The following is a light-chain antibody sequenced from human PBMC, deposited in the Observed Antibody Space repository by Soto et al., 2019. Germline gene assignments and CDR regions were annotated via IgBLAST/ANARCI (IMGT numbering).Light chain of an antibody. CDR2: DAS. CDR3: QQRSNWPSIT. CDR1: QSVGSY. J-gene: IGKJ5*01. Sequence: EIVLTQSPATLSLSPGERATLSCRASQSVGSYLAWYQQKPGQAPRLLIYDASNRATDIPARFSGSGSGTDFTLTISSLEPEDFAVYYCQQRSNWPSITFGQGTRLEI. V-gene: IGKV3-11*01.